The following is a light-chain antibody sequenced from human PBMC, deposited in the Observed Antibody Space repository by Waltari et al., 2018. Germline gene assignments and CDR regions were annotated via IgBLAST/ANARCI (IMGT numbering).Light chain of an antibody. CDR1: SSDVGAYNY. J-gene: IGLJ3*02. CDR2: DVS. Sequence: QSALTQPASVSGSPGQSITISCTGTSSDVGAYNYVSWYQQHPGKAPKLMIYDVSKRPSGCSNRFSGSKSGNTASLTISGLQAEDEADYYCSSYTSSSTWVFGGGTKLTVL. CDR3: SSYTSSSTWV. V-gene: IGLV2-14*01.